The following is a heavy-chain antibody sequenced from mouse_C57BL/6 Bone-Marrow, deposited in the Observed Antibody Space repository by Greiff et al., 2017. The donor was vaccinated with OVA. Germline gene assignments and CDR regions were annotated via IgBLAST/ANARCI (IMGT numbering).Heavy chain of an antibody. CDR2: IRNKANNHAT. D-gene: IGHD1-1*01. J-gene: IGHJ1*03. CDR1: GFTFSDAW. CDR3: TRRGGYYYGSSYWYFDV. V-gene: IGHV6-6*01. Sequence: EVMLVESGGGLVQPGGSMKLSCAASGFTFSDAWMDLVRQSPEKGLEWVAEIRNKANNHATYYAESVKGRFTISRDDSKSSVYLQMNSLRAEDTGIYYCTRRGGYYYGSSYWYFDVWGTGTTVTVSS.